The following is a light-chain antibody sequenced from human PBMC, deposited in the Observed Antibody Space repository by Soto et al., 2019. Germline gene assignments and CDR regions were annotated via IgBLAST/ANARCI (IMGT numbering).Light chain of an antibody. Sequence: IVLTQSPGTMPLSPGGTATLSCRASQSVRRDYLAWLQQKTGQAPRVLTYGASSRAAGIPDRFSGSGSGTAFTLTISRLEAEDSAVYYCQQYGAAPRTFGQGTKWIS. CDR1: QSVRRDY. CDR3: QQYGAAPRT. CDR2: GAS. V-gene: IGKV3-20*01. J-gene: IGKJ1*01.